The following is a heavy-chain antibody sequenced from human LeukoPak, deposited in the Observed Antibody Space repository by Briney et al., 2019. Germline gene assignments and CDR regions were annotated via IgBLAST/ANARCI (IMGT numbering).Heavy chain of an antibody. V-gene: IGHV3-21*01. CDR2: ITGSSTYI. D-gene: IGHD6-13*01. CDR3: ARGRFAIAPADAFDI. J-gene: IGHJ3*02. Sequence: GGSPRLSCAASGFTFSSYSMNWVRQAPGQGLEWVSSITGSSTYIYYADSVKGRFIISRDNARNSLYLQINSLRAEDTAIYYCARGRFAIAPADAFDIWGRGTKVTVSS. CDR1: GFTFSSYS.